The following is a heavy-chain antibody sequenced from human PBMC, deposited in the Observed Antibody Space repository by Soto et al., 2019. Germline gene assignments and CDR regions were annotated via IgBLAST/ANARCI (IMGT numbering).Heavy chain of an antibody. CDR3: AKVSAQLVHYFSFHYMDV. CDR2: ISYDGNNK. V-gene: IGHV3-30*18. D-gene: IGHD6-6*01. Sequence: QLQLVESGGGVVQPGRSLRLSCAASGFTFSTYGMHWVRQAPGKGLEWVAVISYDGNNKYYADSVKGRFTISRDNSKNPLYLQMNSLRPEDTAVYYGAKVSAQLVHYFSFHYMDVW. J-gene: IGHJ6*03. CDR1: GFTFSTYG.